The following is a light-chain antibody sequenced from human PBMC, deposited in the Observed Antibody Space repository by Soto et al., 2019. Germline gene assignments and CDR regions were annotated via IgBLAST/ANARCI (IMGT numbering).Light chain of an antibody. CDR3: QQYDSSPVT. CDR1: QSVSSSY. CDR2: GAS. J-gene: IGKJ3*01. Sequence: EIVLTQSPGTLSLSPGERATLSCRASQSVSSSYLAWYQQKPGQAPRLLIYGASSRATGIPDRFSGSGSGTDFTLTISRLEPEDFAVHYCQQYDSSPVTFGPGTKVDIK. V-gene: IGKV3-20*01.